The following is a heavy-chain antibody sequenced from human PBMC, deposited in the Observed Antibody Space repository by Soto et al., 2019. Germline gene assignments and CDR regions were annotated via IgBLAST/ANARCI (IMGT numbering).Heavy chain of an antibody. Sequence: QVQLVESGGGVVQPGRSLRLSCAASGFTFSSYGMHWVRQAPGKGLEWVAVISYDGSNKYYADSVKGRFTISRDNSKNTLYLQMNSLRAEDTAVYYCAKVRGVFVVVTYYFDYWGQGTLVTVSS. CDR1: GFTFSSYG. CDR2: ISYDGSNK. CDR3: AKVRGVFVVVTYYFDY. V-gene: IGHV3-30*18. D-gene: IGHD3-3*01. J-gene: IGHJ4*02.